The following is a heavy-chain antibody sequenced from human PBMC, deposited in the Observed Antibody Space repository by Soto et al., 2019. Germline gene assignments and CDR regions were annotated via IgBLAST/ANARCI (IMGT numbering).Heavy chain of an antibody. D-gene: IGHD2-15*01. CDR3: AREVGGLGYCSGGICHWYFDL. Sequence: VQLVQSGAEVKRPGSSVKVSCKASGGTFRSYGINWVRQAPGQGREWMGGIIPIFGTLNSAQKFQGRVTITADESTSTVYMELSSLRPEDTAVYYCAREVGGLGYCSGGICHWYFDLWGRGTLVTVSS. V-gene: IGHV1-69*01. J-gene: IGHJ2*01. CDR2: IIPIFGTL. CDR1: GGTFRSYG.